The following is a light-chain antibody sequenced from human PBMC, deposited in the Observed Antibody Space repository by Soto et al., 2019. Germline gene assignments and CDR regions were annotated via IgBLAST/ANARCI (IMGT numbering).Light chain of an antibody. CDR3: QQIDSYPRT. CDR2: AAS. Sequence: IQLTQSPSSLSASVGDRVTITCRAGQGISSSLAWYQQKPGKAPNLLISAASTLQIGVPSRFSGSGSGTDFALTISSLQPEDFATYYCQQIDSYPRTFGQGTKVEIK. J-gene: IGKJ1*01. V-gene: IGKV1-9*01. CDR1: QGISSS.